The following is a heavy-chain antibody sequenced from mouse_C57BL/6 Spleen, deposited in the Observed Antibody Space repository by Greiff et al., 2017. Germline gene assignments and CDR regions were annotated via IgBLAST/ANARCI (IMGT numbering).Heavy chain of an antibody. Sequence: VQLQQSGAELVRPGTSVKVSCKASGYAFTNYLIEWVKQRPGQGLEWIGVINPGSGGTNYNEKFKGKATLTADKSSSTAYMQLSSLTSEDSAVYFCARWEENWGQGTLVTVSA. D-gene: IGHD4-1*01. V-gene: IGHV1-54*01. J-gene: IGHJ3*01. CDR3: ARWEEN. CDR2: INPGSGGT. CDR1: GYAFTNYL.